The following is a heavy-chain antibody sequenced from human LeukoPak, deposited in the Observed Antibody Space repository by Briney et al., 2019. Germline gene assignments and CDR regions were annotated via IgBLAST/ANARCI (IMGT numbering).Heavy chain of an antibody. D-gene: IGHD1-14*01. CDR2: IYYSGST. J-gene: IGHJ6*03. Sequence: PSETLSLTCTVSGGSISSYYWSWVRQPPGKGLEWIGYIYYSGSTNYNPSLKSRVTISVDTSKNQFSLKLSSVTAADTAVYYCARALNPYYYYMDVWGKGTTVTVSS. CDR1: GGSISSYY. CDR3: ARALNPYYYYMDV. V-gene: IGHV4-59*01.